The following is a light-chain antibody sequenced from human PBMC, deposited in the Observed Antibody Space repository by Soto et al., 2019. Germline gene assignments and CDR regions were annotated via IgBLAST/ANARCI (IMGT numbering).Light chain of an antibody. CDR2: DAS. V-gene: IGKV3-11*01. Sequence: EIVLTQSPATLSLSPGERATLSCRASQSVSTYLAWYQQKPGQAPRLLIYDASNRAAGIPARFTGSGSGTAFTLTIGSLEPEDFAVYYCQHRSNWPQTFCQGTKLEIK. CDR3: QHRSNWPQT. J-gene: IGKJ2*01. CDR1: QSVSTY.